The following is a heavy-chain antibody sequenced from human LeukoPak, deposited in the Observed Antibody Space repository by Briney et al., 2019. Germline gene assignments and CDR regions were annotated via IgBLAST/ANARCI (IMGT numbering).Heavy chain of an antibody. Sequence: ASVRVSCKTSGYTFTNYDINWVRQATGQGLEWMGWMNPNSGNTGYAQKFQGRVTMTRNTSISTAYMELSSLRSEDTAVYYCARPHCSSTDCHPPEWFDPWGQGTLVTVSS. CDR3: ARPHCSSTDCHPPEWFDP. V-gene: IGHV1-8*01. D-gene: IGHD2-2*01. CDR1: GYTFTNYD. CDR2: MNPNSGNT. J-gene: IGHJ5*02.